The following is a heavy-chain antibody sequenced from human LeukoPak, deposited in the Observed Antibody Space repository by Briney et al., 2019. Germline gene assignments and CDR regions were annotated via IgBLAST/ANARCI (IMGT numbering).Heavy chain of an antibody. CDR2: INPSGGST. CDR3: AREGHPSAKPDETRTYYYDN. Sequence: GASVKVSCKASGYTFTSYYMHWVRQAPGQGLEWMGIINPSGGSTSYAQKFQGRVTMTRDTSTSTVYMELSSLRSEDTAVYYCAREGHPSAKPDETRTYYYDNWGQGTLVTVSS. CDR1: GYTFTSYY. J-gene: IGHJ4*02. V-gene: IGHV1-46*01.